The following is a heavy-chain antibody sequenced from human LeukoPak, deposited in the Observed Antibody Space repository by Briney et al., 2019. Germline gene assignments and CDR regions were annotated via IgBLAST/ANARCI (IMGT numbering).Heavy chain of an antibody. D-gene: IGHD6-19*01. J-gene: IGHJ4*02. CDR3: ARAPAVAGTPFDY. V-gene: IGHV4-39*07. Sequence: SETLSLTCTVSGGSISSSSYYWGWIRQPPGKGLEWIGSIYYSGSTYYNPSLKSRVTISVDTSKNQFSLKLSSVTAADTAVYYCARAPAVAGTPFDYWGQGTLVTVSS. CDR1: GGSISSSSYY. CDR2: IYYSGST.